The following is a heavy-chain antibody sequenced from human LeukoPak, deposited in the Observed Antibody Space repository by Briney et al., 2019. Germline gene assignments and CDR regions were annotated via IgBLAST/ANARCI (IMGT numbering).Heavy chain of an antibody. CDR1: GDSISGCPYY. D-gene: IGHD6-13*01. Sequence: SETLSLTCTVSGDSISGCPYYWAWIRQTPGKGFEWIGSIYHKGNTYYNPSLKSRVVISVDTSKNQFSLKLASLTAADTAVYYCARPPDLAATGYWGQGTLVTVSS. CDR3: ARPPDLAATGY. V-gene: IGHV4-39*01. CDR2: IYHKGNT. J-gene: IGHJ4*02.